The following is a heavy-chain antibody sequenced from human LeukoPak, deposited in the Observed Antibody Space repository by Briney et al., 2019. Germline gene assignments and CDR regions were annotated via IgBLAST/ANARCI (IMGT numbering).Heavy chain of an antibody. CDR2: ISGSGGST. J-gene: IGHJ4*02. CDR3: ARDVDSVVGATGFDY. V-gene: IGHV3-23*01. CDR1: GFTFSIYA. D-gene: IGHD1-26*01. Sequence: GGSLRLSCAASGFTFSIYAMSWVRQAPGKGLEWLSAISGSGGSTYYADSVKGRFTISRDNSKNTLYLQINSLRAEDTAVYYCARDVDSVVGATGFDYWGQGTLVTVA.